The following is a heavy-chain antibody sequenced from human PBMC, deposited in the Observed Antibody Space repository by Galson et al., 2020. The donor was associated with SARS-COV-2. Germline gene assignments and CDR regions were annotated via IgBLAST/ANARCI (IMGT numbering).Heavy chain of an antibody. CDR2: ISWDGGST. CDR1: GFNFDDYA. D-gene: IGHD3-10*01. V-gene: IGHV3-43D*03. J-gene: IGHJ6*02. CDR3: AKDYLGFNYYYGMDV. Sequence: GESLKISCAASGFNFDDYAMHWVRQDPGKGLEWVSLISWDGGSTYYADSVEGRFTISRDNSKNSLYLQMNSLRAEDTALYYCAKDYLGFNYYYGMDVWGQGTTVTVSS.